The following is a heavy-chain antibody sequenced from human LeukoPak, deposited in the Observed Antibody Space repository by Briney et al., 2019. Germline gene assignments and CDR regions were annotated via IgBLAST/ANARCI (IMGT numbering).Heavy chain of an antibody. D-gene: IGHD2-8*01. CDR1: GGSISSYF. CDR2: IYYSGNT. J-gene: IGHJ4*02. V-gene: IGHV4-59*08. CDR3: ARREAVTKRYYLDY. Sequence: SETLSLTCTISGGSISSYFWTWIRQPPGKGLQWIGYIYYSGNTNYNPSLKSRVTISLDTSKNQFSLKLTSVTAADTAVYYCARREAVTKRYYLDYWGQGTLVTVS.